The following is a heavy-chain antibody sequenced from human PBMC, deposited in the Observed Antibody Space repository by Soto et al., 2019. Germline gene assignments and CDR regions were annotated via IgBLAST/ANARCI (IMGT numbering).Heavy chain of an antibody. CDR2: IYYSGST. D-gene: IGHD3-22*01. Sequence: SETLSLTCTVSGGSISSSIYYWVWIRQPPGKGLEWIGSIYYSGSTYYNPSLKSRVTISVDTSKNQFSLKLSSVTAADTAVYYCARAGKKITMIPFDYWGQGTLVTVSS. CDR3: ARAGKKITMIPFDY. J-gene: IGHJ4*02. CDR1: GGSISSSIYY. V-gene: IGHV4-39*01.